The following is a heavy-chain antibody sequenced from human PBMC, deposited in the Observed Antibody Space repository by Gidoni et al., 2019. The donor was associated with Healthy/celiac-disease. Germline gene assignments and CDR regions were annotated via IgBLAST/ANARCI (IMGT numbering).Heavy chain of an antibody. Sequence: QVQLVESGGGVVQPGRSLRLSCAASGFTFSSYGRPWFRQAPGKGLEWVAVILYDGSNKYNADSVKGRFTISRDNSKNTLYLQMNSLRAEDTAVYYCAKDEGYCSSTSCYGENWFDPWGQGTLVTVSS. CDR1: GFTFSSYG. D-gene: IGHD2-2*01. CDR2: ILYDGSNK. V-gene: IGHV3-30*18. J-gene: IGHJ5*02. CDR3: AKDEGYCSSTSCYGENWFDP.